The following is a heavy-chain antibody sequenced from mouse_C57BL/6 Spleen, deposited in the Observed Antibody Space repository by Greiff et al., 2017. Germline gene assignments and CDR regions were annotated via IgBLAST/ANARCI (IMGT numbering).Heavy chain of an antibody. V-gene: IGHV1-74*01. D-gene: IGHD2-4*01. CDR1: GYTFTSYW. CDR3: AIYLFYYDYDGAY. J-gene: IGHJ3*01. CDR2: IHPSDSDT. Sequence: QVQLQQPGAELVKPGASVKVSCKASGYTFTSYWMHWVKQRPGQGLEWIGRIHPSDSDTNYNQKFKGKATLTVYKSSSTAYMQLSSLTSVDSAVYYGAIYLFYYDYDGAYWGQGTLVTVSA.